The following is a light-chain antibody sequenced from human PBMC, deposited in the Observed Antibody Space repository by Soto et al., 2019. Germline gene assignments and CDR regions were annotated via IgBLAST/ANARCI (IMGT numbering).Light chain of an antibody. J-gene: IGKJ1*01. CDR3: QQYNSYRRT. V-gene: IGKV1-5*03. CDR2: KAS. CDR1: QSISSW. Sequence: DIQMTQSPSTLSASVGDRVTITCRASQSISSWLAWYQQKPGKAPKLLIYKASSLESGVPSRFSGSGSGTEFTLTISSLQPDDFATSYCQQYNSYRRTFGQGTKVDI.